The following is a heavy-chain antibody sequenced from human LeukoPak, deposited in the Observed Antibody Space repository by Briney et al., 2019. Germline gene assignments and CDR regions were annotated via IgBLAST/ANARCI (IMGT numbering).Heavy chain of an antibody. D-gene: IGHD6-19*01. V-gene: IGHV3-23*01. CDR3: AKDRQWLVLYHFDY. CDR2: ISGTGGST. Sequence: GGSLRLSCAASGFTFSSYAMSWVRQAPGKGLEWVSAISGTGGSTYYADSVKGRFTMSRDNSKNTLYLQMNSLRAEDTAVYYCAKDRQWLVLYHFDYWGQGTLVTVSS. J-gene: IGHJ4*02. CDR1: GFTFSSYA.